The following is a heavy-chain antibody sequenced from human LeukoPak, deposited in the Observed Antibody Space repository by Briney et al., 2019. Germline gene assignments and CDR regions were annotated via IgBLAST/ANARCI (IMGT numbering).Heavy chain of an antibody. CDR1: GGTFSSYA. V-gene: IGHV1-69*13. Sequence: SVKVSCKASGGTFSSYAISWVRQAPGQGLEWMGGIIPIFGTANYAQKFQGRVTITADESTSTAYMELSGLRSEDTAVYYCARGWDYGDYDAFDIWGQGTMVTVSS. CDR2: IIPIFGTA. D-gene: IGHD4-17*01. CDR3: ARGWDYGDYDAFDI. J-gene: IGHJ3*02.